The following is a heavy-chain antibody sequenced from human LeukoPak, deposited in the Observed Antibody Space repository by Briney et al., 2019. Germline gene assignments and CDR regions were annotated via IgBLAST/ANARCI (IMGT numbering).Heavy chain of an antibody. Sequence: GGSLRLSCAASGFTFSSYWMSWVRQAPGEGLEWVAKINQDGTEKAYVDSVRGRFTISRDNAKNSLFLQMNSLRAEDTAVYYCAREGSSSWYYFDYWGQGTLVTVSS. CDR2: INQDGTEK. J-gene: IGHJ4*02. CDR3: AREGSSSWYYFDY. V-gene: IGHV3-7*03. D-gene: IGHD6-13*01. CDR1: GFTFSSYW.